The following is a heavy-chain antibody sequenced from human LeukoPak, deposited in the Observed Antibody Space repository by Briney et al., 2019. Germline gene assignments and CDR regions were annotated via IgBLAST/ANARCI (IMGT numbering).Heavy chain of an antibody. D-gene: IGHD6-13*01. CDR1: GYTFTGYY. Sequence: ASVKVSCKASGYTFTGYYMHWVRQAPGQGLEWMGWINPNSGGTNYAQKFQGRVTMTRDTSISTAYMELSRLRSDDTAVYFCARENLPGRAAAGEFDPWGQGTLVTVSS. J-gene: IGHJ5*02. V-gene: IGHV1-2*02. CDR3: ARENLPGRAAAGEFDP. CDR2: INPNSGGT.